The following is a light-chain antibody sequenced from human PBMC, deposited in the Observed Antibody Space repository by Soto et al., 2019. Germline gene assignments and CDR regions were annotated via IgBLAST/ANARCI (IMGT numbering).Light chain of an antibody. Sequence: ENVLTQSPGTLSLSPGERATLSCRASQSVSGSYLAWYQQKPGQAPRLLIYLASTRANGIPDRFSGSASGTHFTLSISRLEPEDSAVYYCHQYGDAPQPFGQGTKLEI. J-gene: IGKJ2*01. CDR3: HQYGDAPQP. CDR2: LAS. CDR1: QSVSGSY. V-gene: IGKV3-20*01.